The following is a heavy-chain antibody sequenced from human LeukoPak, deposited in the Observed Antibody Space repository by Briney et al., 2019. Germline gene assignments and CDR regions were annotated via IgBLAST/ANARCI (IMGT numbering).Heavy chain of an antibody. Sequence: SETLSLTCAVYGGSFSGYYWSWIRQPPGKGLEWIGEINHSGSTNYNPCLKSRVTISVDTSKNQFSLKLSSVTAADTAVYYCASAVTYYYFDYWGQGTLVTVSS. J-gene: IGHJ4*02. CDR3: ASAVTYYYFDY. D-gene: IGHD4-17*01. CDR2: INHSGST. V-gene: IGHV4-34*01. CDR1: GGSFSGYY.